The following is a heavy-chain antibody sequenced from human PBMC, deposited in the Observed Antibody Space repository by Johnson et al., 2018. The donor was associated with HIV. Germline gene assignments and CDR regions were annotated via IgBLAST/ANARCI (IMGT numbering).Heavy chain of an antibody. CDR3: LAPSDGFDI. CDR2: ISYDGSNK. V-gene: IGHV3-30*03. CDR1: GFTFSSYG. J-gene: IGHJ3*02. Sequence: QVQLVESGGGVVQPGRSLRLSCAASGFTFSSYGMHWVRQAPCKGLELVAVISYDGSNKYYADSVKGRFTISRDNSKNTLYLQMNSLRAEDTAVYYCLAPSDGFDIWGQGTMVTVSS.